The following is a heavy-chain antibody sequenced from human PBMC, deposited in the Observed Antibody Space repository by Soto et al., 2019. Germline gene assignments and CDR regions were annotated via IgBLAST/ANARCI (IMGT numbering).Heavy chain of an antibody. Sequence: QVQLVQSGAEVKKPGASVKVSCKASGYTFTGYYMHWVRQAPGQGLEWRGIINTSGGSNSYAQKYQGRLTMTRDTSTSTVYMELSSLRSEDTAVYYCARDGVGAKGFDIWGQGTMVTVSS. CDR3: ARDGVGAKGFDI. V-gene: IGHV1-46*01. J-gene: IGHJ3*02. CDR1: GYTFTGYY. CDR2: INTSGGSN. D-gene: IGHD1-26*01.